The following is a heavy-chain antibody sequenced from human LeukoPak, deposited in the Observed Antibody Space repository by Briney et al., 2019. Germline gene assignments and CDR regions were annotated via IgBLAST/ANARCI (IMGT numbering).Heavy chain of an antibody. D-gene: IGHD1-26*01. CDR3: ARDTFNSGSYDD. V-gene: IGHV3-21*01. J-gene: IGHJ4*02. Sequence: NAGGSLRLSCAASGFTFSSYWMSWVRQAPGKGLEWVSFISSTTSYKYYADSVKGRFTISRDNSNNTLYLQMNSLRAEDTAVYYCARDTFNSGSYDDWGQGTLVTVSS. CDR1: GFTFSSYW. CDR2: ISSTTSYK.